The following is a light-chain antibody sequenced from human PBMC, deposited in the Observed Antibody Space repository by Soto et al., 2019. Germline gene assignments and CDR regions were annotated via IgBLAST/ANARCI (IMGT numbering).Light chain of an antibody. J-gene: IGKJ5*01. Sequence: EIELTQSPGTLSLSLGERATLSCRTSQRLASGYLAWYQQKPGQAPRLLLYGVSTRATGIPDRFSGSGSGTDFTLAISRVEPEDFAVYFCQQYADSPITFGQGTRLEIK. CDR2: GVS. V-gene: IGKV3-20*01. CDR1: QRLASGY. CDR3: QQYADSPIT.